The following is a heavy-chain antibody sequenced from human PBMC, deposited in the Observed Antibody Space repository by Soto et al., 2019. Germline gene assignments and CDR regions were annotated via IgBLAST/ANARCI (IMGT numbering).Heavy chain of an antibody. D-gene: IGHD3-22*01. CDR3: ARGRTTMTVSFSSRGGNWFDP. Sequence: SETLSLTCSVSCGSISSTGYYWVWIRLPPGKGLEWIGSIYNSGSTYYNPSLKSRVTISVDTSKNLFSLRLSSVTAADTAVYYCARGRTTMTVSFSSRGGNWFDPWGQGTLVTVSS. J-gene: IGHJ5*02. V-gene: IGHV4-39*01. CDR2: IYNSGST. CDR1: CGSISSTGYY.